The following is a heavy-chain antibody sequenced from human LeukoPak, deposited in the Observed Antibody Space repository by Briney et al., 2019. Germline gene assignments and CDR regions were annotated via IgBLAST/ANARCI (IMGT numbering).Heavy chain of an antibody. CDR1: GGAISSRGYY. Sequence: KPSETLSLTCNVPGGAISSRGYYLGWIPQPPRKGPEWIAGIYYSGSTYYIPSLKSRVTISVDTSKNQLSLKLSSLTAADTAVYYCARHEYSGSYYGLSWFDPWGQGTLVTVSS. D-gene: IGHD1-26*01. CDR2: IYYSGST. V-gene: IGHV4-39*01. J-gene: IGHJ5*02. CDR3: ARHEYSGSYYGLSWFDP.